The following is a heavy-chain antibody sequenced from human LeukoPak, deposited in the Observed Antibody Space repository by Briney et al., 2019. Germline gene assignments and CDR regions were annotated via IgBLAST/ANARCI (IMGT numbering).Heavy chain of an antibody. CDR1: GFTFSDYY. V-gene: IGHV3-11*01. D-gene: IGHD2-21*01. CDR3: AKEYSRGSRGYFDY. Sequence: GGSLRLSCAASGFTFSDYYMSWIRQAPGKGLEWVSYISSSGSTIYYADSVKGRFTISRDNSKNTLYLQMNSLRAEDTAVYYCAKEYSRGSRGYFDYWGQGTLVTVSS. J-gene: IGHJ4*02. CDR2: ISSSGSTI.